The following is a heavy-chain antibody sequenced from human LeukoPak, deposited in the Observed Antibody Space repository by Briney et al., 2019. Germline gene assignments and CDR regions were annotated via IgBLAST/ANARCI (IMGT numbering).Heavy chain of an antibody. CDR1: GYTLTELS. Sequence: GASVNVSCKVSGYTLTELSMHWVRQAPGKGLEWMGGFDPEDGETIYAQKFQGRVTMTEDTSTDTAYMELSSLRSEDTAVYYCATVLVVVPAAMRTDAFDIWGQGTTVTVSS. V-gene: IGHV1-24*01. J-gene: IGHJ3*02. CDR2: FDPEDGET. CDR3: ATVLVVVPAAMRTDAFDI. D-gene: IGHD2-2*01.